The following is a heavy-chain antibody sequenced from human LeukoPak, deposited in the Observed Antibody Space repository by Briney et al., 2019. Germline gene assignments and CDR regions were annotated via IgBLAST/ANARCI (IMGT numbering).Heavy chain of an antibody. CDR1: GVTLSPYG. J-gene: IGHJ4*02. Sequence: PGGSLRLSCAASGVTLSPYGMHWVRQAPGKGLEWVAVIWFDGSNKFYADSVKGRFTISRDNSKNTLYLQMNSLRAEDTAVYYCASSAGALIDCWGQGTLVIVSS. CDR3: ASSAGALIDC. D-gene: IGHD6-19*01. CDR2: IWFDGSNK. V-gene: IGHV3-33*08.